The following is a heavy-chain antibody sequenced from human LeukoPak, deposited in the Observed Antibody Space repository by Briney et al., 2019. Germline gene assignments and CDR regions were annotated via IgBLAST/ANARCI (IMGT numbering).Heavy chain of an antibody. CDR2: IWYDGNKK. V-gene: IGHV3-33*01. Sequence: PGGSLRLSCAASGFTFSTYGMHWVRQAPGKGLEWVAVIWYDGNKKYYADSVKGRFTISRDNSKNTLSLQMNSLRAEDTAVYYCARGYKVVIAYMDYWGQGTLVTVSS. CDR3: ARGYKVVIAYMDY. J-gene: IGHJ4*02. CDR1: GFTFSTYG. D-gene: IGHD2-15*01.